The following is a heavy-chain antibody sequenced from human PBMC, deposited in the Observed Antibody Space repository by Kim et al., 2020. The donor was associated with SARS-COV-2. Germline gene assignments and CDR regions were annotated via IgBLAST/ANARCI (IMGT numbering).Heavy chain of an antibody. D-gene: IGHD1-1*01. V-gene: IGHV4-30-4*01. Sequence: SETLSLTCTVSGGSISSGDYYWTWIRQPPGKGLESIGYIYYSGITYYSPSLKSRVTISVDTSKNQFFLNLNSVAAADTAVYYCARGAGSPSYNKFAYWGQGSLVTVSS. CDR2: IYYSGIT. CDR1: GGSISSGDYY. CDR3: ARGAGSPSYNKFAY. J-gene: IGHJ4*02.